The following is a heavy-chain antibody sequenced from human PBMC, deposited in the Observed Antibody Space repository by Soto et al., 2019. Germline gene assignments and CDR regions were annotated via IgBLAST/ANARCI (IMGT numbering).Heavy chain of an antibody. V-gene: IGHV3-30-3*01. Sequence: PGGSLRLSCAASGFTFSSYAMHWVRQAPGKGLEWVAVISYDGSNKYYADSVKGRFTISRDNSKNTLYLQMNSLRAEDTAVYYGARAHHGVSSHRIYWGQGTLVTVSS. D-gene: IGHD2-8*01. J-gene: IGHJ4*02. CDR1: GFTFSSYA. CDR2: ISYDGSNK. CDR3: ARAHHGVSSHRIY.